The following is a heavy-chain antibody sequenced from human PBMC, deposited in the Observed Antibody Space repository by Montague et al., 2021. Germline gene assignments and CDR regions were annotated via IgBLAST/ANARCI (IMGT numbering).Heavy chain of an antibody. V-gene: IGHV4-34*01. J-gene: IGHJ4*02. D-gene: IGHD6-19*01. Sequence: SETLSLTCGLSGGSLSGYYWSWIRQTPGKGLEWIGNINHSGSAKYNPSLNDRVSISVGTSNNQFFLDLTSVTAADTAMYFCARGLFGTVNGQYSGGWYYFDKWGQGTLVPGSS. CDR2: INHSGSA. CDR3: ARGLFGTVNGQYSGGWYYFDK. CDR1: GGSLSGYY.